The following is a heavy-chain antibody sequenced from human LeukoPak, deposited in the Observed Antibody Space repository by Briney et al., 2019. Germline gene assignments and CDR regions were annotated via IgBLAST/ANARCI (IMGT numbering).Heavy chain of an antibody. CDR1: GYTFTSYG. CDR3: ARGRGTMIVVVIRGKWDYAFDI. Sequence: SVKVSCKASGYTFTSYGISWVRQAPGQGLEWMGGIIPIFGTANYAQKFQGRVTITADKSTSTAYMELSSLRSEDTAVYYCARGRGTMIVVVIRGKWDYAFDIWGQGTMVTVSS. D-gene: IGHD3-22*01. V-gene: IGHV1-69*06. CDR2: IIPIFGTA. J-gene: IGHJ3*02.